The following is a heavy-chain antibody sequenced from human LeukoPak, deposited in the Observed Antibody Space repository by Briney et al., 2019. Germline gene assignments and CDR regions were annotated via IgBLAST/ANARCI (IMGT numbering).Heavy chain of an antibody. J-gene: IGHJ4*02. CDR3: ARDRGYSSSWPDY. V-gene: IGHV1-2*02. CDR1: GYTFTSYA. D-gene: IGHD6-13*01. Sequence: ASVKVSCKASGYTFTSYAMHWVRQAPGQGLEWMGWINPNSGGTNYAQKFQGRVTMTRDTSISTAYMELSRLRSDDTAVYYCARDRGYSSSWPDYWGQGTLVTVSS. CDR2: INPNSGGT.